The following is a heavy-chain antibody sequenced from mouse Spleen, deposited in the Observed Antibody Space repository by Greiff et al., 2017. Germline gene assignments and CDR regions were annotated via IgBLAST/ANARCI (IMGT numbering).Heavy chain of an antibody. D-gene: IGHD2-1*01. CDR3: VSGGNFFAY. Sequence: EVQGVESGGGLVQPKGSLKLSCAASGFTFNTYAMHWVRQAPGKGLEWIARIRSKSSNYATYYADSVKDRFTISRDDSQSMLYLQMNNLKTEDTAMYYCVSGGNFFAYWGQGTLVTVSA. CDR1: GFTFNTYA. V-gene: IGHV10-3*01. J-gene: IGHJ3*01. CDR2: IRSKSSNYAT.